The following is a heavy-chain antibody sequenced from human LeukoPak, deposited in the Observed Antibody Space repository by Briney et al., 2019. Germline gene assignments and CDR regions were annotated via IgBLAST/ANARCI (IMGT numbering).Heavy chain of an antibody. V-gene: IGHV3-23*01. J-gene: IGHJ4*02. D-gene: IGHD2/OR15-2a*01. CDR1: GFTFSSYA. CDR3: GRNEYEALDY. CDR2: TVGNGGST. Sequence: PGGSLRLSCAASGFTFSSYAMSWVRQAPGKGLEWVSATVGNGGSTYYADSVKGRFTISRDNSKNTLYLQMNSLRADDTALYYWGRNEYEALDYWGEGTLVTVSS.